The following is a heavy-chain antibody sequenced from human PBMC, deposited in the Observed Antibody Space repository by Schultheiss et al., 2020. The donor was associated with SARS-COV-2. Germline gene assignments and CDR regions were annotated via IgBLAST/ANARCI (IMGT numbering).Heavy chain of an antibody. J-gene: IGHJ4*02. CDR1: GFTFSSYA. CDR2: ISYDGSNK. CDR3: AKSVPYGVHGGVSDY. Sequence: GGSLRLSCAASGFTFSSYAMHWVRQAPGKGLEWVAVISYDGSNKYYADSVKGRFTISRDNSKNTLYLQMNSLRAEDTAVYYCAKSVPYGVHGGVSDYWGQGTLVTVSS. D-gene: IGHD4-17*01. V-gene: IGHV3-30-3*02.